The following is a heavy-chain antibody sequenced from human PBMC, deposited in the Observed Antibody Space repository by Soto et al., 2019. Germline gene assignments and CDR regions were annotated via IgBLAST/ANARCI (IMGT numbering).Heavy chain of an antibody. CDR2: ISAYNGNT. J-gene: IGHJ6*02. D-gene: IGHD1-1*01. CDR3: ARVSKATLSEYSLDV. V-gene: IGHV1-18*04. CDR1: GYTFPRYG. Sequence: ASEKVSCKASGYTFPRYGIILVRQAPGQGLEWMGWISAYNGNTNNAHKLQRRVTMTTDTSTSTAYMELRSLRSDDTAAYYCARVSKATLSEYSLDVWGQGTTVTVSS.